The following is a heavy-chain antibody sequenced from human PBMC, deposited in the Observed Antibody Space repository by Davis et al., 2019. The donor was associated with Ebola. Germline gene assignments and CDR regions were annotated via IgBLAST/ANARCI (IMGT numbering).Heavy chain of an antibody. CDR3: ARVLTARSFDY. J-gene: IGHJ4*02. CDR1: GYTFTSYG. CDR2: ISAYNGNT. Sequence: ASVKVSCKASGYTFTSYGITWVRQAPGQGLEWMGWISAYNGNTHYAQKLQGRVTMTTDTSTSTAYMELRSLRSDDTAVYYCARVLTARSFDYWGQGTLVTVSS. V-gene: IGHV1-18*01. D-gene: IGHD7-27*01.